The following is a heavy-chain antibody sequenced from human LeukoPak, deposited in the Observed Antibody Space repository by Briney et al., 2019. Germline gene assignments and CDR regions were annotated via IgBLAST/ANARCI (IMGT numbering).Heavy chain of an antibody. CDR1: GYTFTSYA. D-gene: IGHD3-10*01. V-gene: IGHV7-4-1*02. CDR2: INTNTGNP. CDR3: ARGLLWFGELPEY. Sequence: ASVKLSCKASGYTFTSYAMNWVRQAPGQRLGWMGWINTNTGNPTYAQGFTGRFVFSSDTSVTTAYLQISSLKAEDTAVYYCARGLLWFGELPEYWGQGTLVTVSS. J-gene: IGHJ4*02.